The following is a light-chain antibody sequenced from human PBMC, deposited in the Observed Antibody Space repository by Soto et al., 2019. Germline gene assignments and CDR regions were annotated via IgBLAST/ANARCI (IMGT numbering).Light chain of an antibody. CDR2: YDS. CDR1: NIGSKS. J-gene: IGLJ1*01. V-gene: IGLV3-21*04. CDR3: QVWDSSSDHYV. Sequence: SYELTQPPSVSVAPGKTARITCGGTNIGSKSVHWYQQKPGQAPVLGIYYDSDRPSGIHERFSGSNSGNAATLTISSVEAGDEADYYCQVWDSSSDHYVFGTGTKVTVL.